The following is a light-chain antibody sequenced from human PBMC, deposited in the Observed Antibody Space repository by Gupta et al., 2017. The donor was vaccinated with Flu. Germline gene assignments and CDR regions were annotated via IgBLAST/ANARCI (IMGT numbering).Light chain of an antibody. CDR3: GTWDNSLNSYV. CDR2: DNN. V-gene: IGLV1-51*01. CDR1: SSNTGDDY. Sequence: QSVLTQPPSVSAAPGQKVTISCSASSSNTGDDYVSWYQQLPGTAPKPLIYDNNKRPSGIPDRFSGSKSGTSATLGITGLQTGDEADYYCGTWDNSLNSYVFGTGTRVTVL. J-gene: IGLJ1*01.